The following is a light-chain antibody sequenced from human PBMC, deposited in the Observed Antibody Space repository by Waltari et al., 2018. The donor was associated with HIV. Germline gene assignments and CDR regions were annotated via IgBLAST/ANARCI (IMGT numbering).Light chain of an antibody. CDR1: SSNIGGGYD. CDR2: GNT. J-gene: IGLJ1*01. Sequence: QSVLTQPPSVSGAPGQRVTISCTGSSSNIGGGYDVHWYQQPPGTSPKPLIYGNTNRPSGVPDRFSGSKSGTSASLAITGLLVEDEADYYCQSYDSSLSGYVFGTGTKVTVL. CDR3: QSYDSSLSGYV. V-gene: IGLV1-40*01.